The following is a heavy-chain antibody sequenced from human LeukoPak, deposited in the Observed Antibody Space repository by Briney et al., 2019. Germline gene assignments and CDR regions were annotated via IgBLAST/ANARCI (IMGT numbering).Heavy chain of an antibody. CDR3: TREKEGYNYGLDYYYYYMDV. CDR2: ISGSGGST. V-gene: IGHV3-23*01. CDR1: GFTFSSYG. J-gene: IGHJ6*03. Sequence: PGGSLRLSCAASGFTFSSYGMSWVRQAPGKGLEWVSAISGSGGSTYYADSVKGRFTISRDNSKNTAYLEMNSLKTEDTAVYFCTREKEGYNYGLDYYYYYMDVWGKGTTVTVSS. D-gene: IGHD5-18*01.